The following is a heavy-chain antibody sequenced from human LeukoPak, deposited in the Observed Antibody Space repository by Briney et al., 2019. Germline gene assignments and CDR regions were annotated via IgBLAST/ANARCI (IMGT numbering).Heavy chain of an antibody. CDR3: ARGGFLEWLQGSYYGMDV. CDR2: IYSGGST. D-gene: IGHD3-3*01. CDR1: GFTVSSNY. J-gene: IGHJ6*02. V-gene: IGHV3-66*01. Sequence: GGSLRLSCAASGFTVSSNYMGWVRQAPGKGLEWVSVIYSGGSTYYADSVKGRFTISRDNSKNTLYLQMNSLRAEDTAVYYCARGGFLEWLQGSYYGMDVWGQGTTVTVSS.